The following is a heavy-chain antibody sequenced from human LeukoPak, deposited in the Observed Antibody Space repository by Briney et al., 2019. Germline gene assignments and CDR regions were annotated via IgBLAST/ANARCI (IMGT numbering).Heavy chain of an antibody. CDR1: GFTFSSYG. V-gene: IGHV3-30*02. CDR3: AKDSRYSSSWYQPFFLYFDY. J-gene: IGHJ4*02. Sequence: GGSLRLSCAASGFTFSSYGMHWVRQAPGKGLEWVAFIRYDGSNKYYADSVKGRFTISRDNSKNTLYLQMNSLRAEDTAVYYCAKDSRYSSSWYQPFFLYFDYWGQGTLVTVSS. D-gene: IGHD6-13*01. CDR2: IRYDGSNK.